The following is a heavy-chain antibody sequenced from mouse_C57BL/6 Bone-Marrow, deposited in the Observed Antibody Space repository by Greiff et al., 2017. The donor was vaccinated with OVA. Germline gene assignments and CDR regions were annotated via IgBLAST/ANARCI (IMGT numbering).Heavy chain of an antibody. V-gene: IGHV2-2*01. J-gene: IGHJ1*03. D-gene: IGHD1-2*01. CDR1: GFSLTSYG. Sequence: VQVVESGPGLVQPSQSLSITCTVSGFSLTSYGVHWVRQSPGKGLEWLGVIWSGGSTDYNAAFISRLSISKDNSKSQVFFKMNSLQADDTAIYYCARNRVLRPWYFDVGGTGTTVTVSS. CDR2: IWSGGST. CDR3: ARNRVLRPWYFDV.